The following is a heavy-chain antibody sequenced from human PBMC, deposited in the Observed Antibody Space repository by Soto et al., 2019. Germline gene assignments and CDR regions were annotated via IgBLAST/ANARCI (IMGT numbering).Heavy chain of an antibody. Sequence: SLRLSCAASGFTFSSYGMHWVRQAPGKGLEWVAIISYDGSDNHYTDSVKGRFTISRDNSKNTLYLQMHSLRVEDTAVYYCAKDMAAAGIWPPDYWGQGTQVTVSS. J-gene: IGHJ4*02. D-gene: IGHD6-13*01. CDR1: GFTFSSYG. V-gene: IGHV3-30*18. CDR2: ISYDGSDN. CDR3: AKDMAAAGIWPPDY.